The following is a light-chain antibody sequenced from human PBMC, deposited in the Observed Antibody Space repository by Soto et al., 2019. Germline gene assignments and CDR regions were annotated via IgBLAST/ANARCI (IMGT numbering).Light chain of an antibody. Sequence: EIVLTQSPGTLSLSPGDRATLSCRASQSVSSNYLAWYQQKPGQAPRLLIYGASSRATGIPDRFSGSRSGTDFTLTISRLEPEDFAVYYCHLYGSSSAWPFGQGTKVEIK. CDR1: QSVSSNY. V-gene: IGKV3-20*01. CDR2: GAS. J-gene: IGKJ1*01. CDR3: HLYGSSSAWP.